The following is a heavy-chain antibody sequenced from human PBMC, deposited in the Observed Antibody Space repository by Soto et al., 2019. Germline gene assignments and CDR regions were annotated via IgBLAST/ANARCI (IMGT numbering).Heavy chain of an antibody. CDR1: GGSISSYY. CDR2: IYYSGST. CDR3: ARARIAAAGIAPFYFDY. D-gene: IGHD6-13*01. Sequence: SETLSLTCTVSGGSISSYYWSWIRQPPGKGLEWIGYIYYSGSTNYNPSLKSRVTISVDTSKNQFSLKLSSVTAADTAVYYCARARIAAAGIAPFYFDYWGQGTLVTVSS. V-gene: IGHV4-59*01. J-gene: IGHJ4*02.